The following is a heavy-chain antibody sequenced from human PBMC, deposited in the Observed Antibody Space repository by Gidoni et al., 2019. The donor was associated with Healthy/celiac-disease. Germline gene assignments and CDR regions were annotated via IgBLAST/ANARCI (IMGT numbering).Heavy chain of an antibody. V-gene: IGHV3-23*04. D-gene: IGHD5-18*01. Sequence: EVQLVESGGGLVQPGVSLRLSCAASGFPFSSYAMSWVRQAPGKGLEWVSAISGSGGSTYYADSVKGRFTISRDNSKNTLYLQMNSLRAEDTAVYYCAKDLNTAMVLHDAFDIWGQGTMVTVSS. CDR2: ISGSGGST. CDR1: GFPFSSYA. CDR3: AKDLNTAMVLHDAFDI. J-gene: IGHJ3*02.